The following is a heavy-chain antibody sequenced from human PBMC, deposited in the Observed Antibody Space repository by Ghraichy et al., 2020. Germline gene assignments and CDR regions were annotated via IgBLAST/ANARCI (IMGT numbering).Heavy chain of an antibody. CDR3: AKDSDSQEEHPYYYDSSGYYPQTLFDY. J-gene: IGHJ4*02. Sequence: GGSLRLSCAASGFTFSSYAMSWVRQAPGKGLEWVSAISGSGGSTYYADSVKGRFTISRDNSKNTLYLQMNSLRAEDTAVYYCAKDSDSQEEHPYYYDSSGYYPQTLFDYWGQGTLVTVSS. CDR2: ISGSGGST. V-gene: IGHV3-23*01. CDR1: GFTFSSYA. D-gene: IGHD3-22*01.